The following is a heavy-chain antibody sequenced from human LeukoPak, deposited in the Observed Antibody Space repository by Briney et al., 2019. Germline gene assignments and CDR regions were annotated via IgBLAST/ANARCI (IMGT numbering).Heavy chain of an antibody. J-gene: IGHJ4*02. CDR3: ARGFRRGYSYGYNFDC. D-gene: IGHD5-18*01. V-gene: IGHV3-11*04. CDR1: GFTFSDYY. CDR2: ISSSGSTI. Sequence: GGSLRLSCAASGFTFSDYYMSWIRQAPGKGLEWVSYISSSGSTIYYADSVKGRFTISRDNAKNSLYLQMNSLRAEDTAVYYCARGFRRGYSYGYNFDCWGQGTLVTVSS.